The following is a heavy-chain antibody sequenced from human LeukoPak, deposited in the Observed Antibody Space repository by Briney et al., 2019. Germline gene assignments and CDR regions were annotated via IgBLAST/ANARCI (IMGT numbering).Heavy chain of an antibody. CDR1: GGSISSSSYY. CDR2: IYTSGST. Sequence: PSETLSLTCTVSGGSISSSSYYWGWIRQPAGKGLEWIGRIYTSGSTNYNPSLKSRVTMSVDTSKNQFSLKLSSVTAADTAVYYCARGQYYYGSGSYYFDYWGQGTLVTVSS. J-gene: IGHJ4*02. V-gene: IGHV4-61*02. CDR3: ARGQYYYGSGSYYFDY. D-gene: IGHD3-10*01.